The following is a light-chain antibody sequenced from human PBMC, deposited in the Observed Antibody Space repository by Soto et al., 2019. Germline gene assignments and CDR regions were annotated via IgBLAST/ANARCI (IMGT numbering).Light chain of an antibody. CDR2: EVT. V-gene: IGLV2-8*01. Sequence: QSVLTQPPSASGSPGQSASISCTGTSSDVGRYNYVSWYQRHPGKAPKLMIYEVTKRPSGVPDRFSGSKPGNTASLTVSGLQAEDEADYFCSSFAGSNNFVFGTGTKVTVL. CDR3: SSFAGSNNFV. CDR1: SSDVGRYNY. J-gene: IGLJ1*01.